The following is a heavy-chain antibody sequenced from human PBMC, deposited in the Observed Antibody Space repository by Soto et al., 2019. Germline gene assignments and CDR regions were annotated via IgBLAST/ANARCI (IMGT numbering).Heavy chain of an antibody. CDR1: GFTFSSYA. V-gene: IGHV3-23*01. D-gene: IGHD2-2*01. CDR3: ARYIPGVRYYGMDV. Sequence: EVQLLESGGGLVQPGGSLRLSCAASGFTFSSYAMKWVRQAPGKGLEWVSLIGESGTPTYYADSVKGRFTISRDNSGNTLFLEMYSLRAEDTAVYYCARYIPGVRYYGMDVWGQGTTGTGSS. CDR2: IGESGTPT. J-gene: IGHJ6*02.